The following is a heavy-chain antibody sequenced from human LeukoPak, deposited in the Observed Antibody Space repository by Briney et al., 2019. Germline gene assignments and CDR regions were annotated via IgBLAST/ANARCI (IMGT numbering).Heavy chain of an antibody. CDR2: IYYSGST. Sequence: SETLSLTCTVSGGSISSSSHYWGWIRQPPGKGLEWIGSIYYSGSTYYNPSLKSRVTISVDTSKNQFSLKLSSVTAADTAVYYCARGLDIVVVPAASAWFDPWGQGTLVTVSS. CDR1: GGSISSSSHY. CDR3: ARGLDIVVVPAASAWFDP. D-gene: IGHD2-2*01. J-gene: IGHJ5*02. V-gene: IGHV4-39*07.